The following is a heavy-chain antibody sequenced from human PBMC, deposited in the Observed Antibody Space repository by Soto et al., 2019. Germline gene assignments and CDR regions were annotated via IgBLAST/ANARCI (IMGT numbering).Heavy chain of an antibody. D-gene: IGHD2-15*01. J-gene: IGHJ6*02. CDR2: IYYSGST. CDR3: ATIVVVDRDNQSGMDV. CDR1: GGSISSGDYY. V-gene: IGHV4-30-4*01. Sequence: QVQLQESGPGLVKPSQTLSLTCTVSGGSISSGDYYWSWIRQPPGKGLEWIGYIYYSGSTYYNPSLKSRVTISVDTSKNQFSLKLSSVTAADTAVYYCATIVVVDRDNQSGMDVWGQGTTVTVSS.